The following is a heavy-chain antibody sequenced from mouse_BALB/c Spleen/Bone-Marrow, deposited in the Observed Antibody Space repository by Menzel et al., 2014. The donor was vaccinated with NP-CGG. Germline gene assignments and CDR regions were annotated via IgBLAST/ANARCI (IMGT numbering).Heavy chain of an antibody. CDR1: GYTFTSYW. CDR2: INPSTGYT. V-gene: IGHV1-7*01. CDR3: ASPYGYEDYSAMDY. J-gene: IGHJ4*01. D-gene: IGHD1-2*01. Sequence: QVQLQQPGAELAKPGASVKMSCKASGYTFTSYWMHWVKQRPGQVLEWIGYINPSTGYTEYNLKFKDKATLTADKSSSTAYIQLSSLTSEDSAVYYCASPYGYEDYSAMDYWGRGTSVTVSS.